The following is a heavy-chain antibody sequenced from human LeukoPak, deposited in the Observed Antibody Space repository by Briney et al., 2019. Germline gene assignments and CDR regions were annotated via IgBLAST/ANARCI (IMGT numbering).Heavy chain of an antibody. J-gene: IGHJ5*02. Sequence: PSETLSLTCTVSGGSISSSSYYWGWIRQPAGKGLEWIGRIYSSGSTNYNPSLKSRVTISLDTSKNQFSLKLSSVTAADTAVYYCASGRKATGTTPGDNWFDPWGQGTLVTVSS. CDR1: GGSISSSSYY. CDR3: ASGRKATGTTPGDNWFDP. D-gene: IGHD1-7*01. CDR2: IYSSGST. V-gene: IGHV4-61*02.